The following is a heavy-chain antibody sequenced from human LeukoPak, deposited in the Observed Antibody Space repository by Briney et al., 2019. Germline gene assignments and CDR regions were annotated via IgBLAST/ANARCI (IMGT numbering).Heavy chain of an antibody. J-gene: IGHJ5*02. CDR3: ARRYSSSVSWFDP. CDR1: GGSFSGYF. V-gene: IGHV4-34*01. Sequence: SETLSLTCAVYGGSFSGYFCSWIRQPPGKGLEWIGEINHSGSTNYNPSLKSRVTMSLDMSKNQCSLKLTSVTAADTAVYYCARRYSSSVSWFDPWGQGTLVTVSS. D-gene: IGHD6-13*01. CDR2: INHSGST.